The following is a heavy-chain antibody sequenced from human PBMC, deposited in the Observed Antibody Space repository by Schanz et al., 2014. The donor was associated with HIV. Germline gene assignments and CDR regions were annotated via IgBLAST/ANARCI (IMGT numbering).Heavy chain of an antibody. CDR3: ARENPLYYYLHGGPFDI. D-gene: IGHD3-10*01. V-gene: IGHV3-33*08. J-gene: IGHJ3*02. Sequence: VQLVESGGALVQPGGSLRLSCVASGFTFSSHGMHWVRQAPGKGLEWVAVIWYDGTDKYYAGSVKGRFTISRDNSQNTMYLQMNRLRAEDTAVYYCARENPLYYYLHGGPFDIWGQGTMVTVSS. CDR2: IWYDGTDK. CDR1: GFTFSSHG.